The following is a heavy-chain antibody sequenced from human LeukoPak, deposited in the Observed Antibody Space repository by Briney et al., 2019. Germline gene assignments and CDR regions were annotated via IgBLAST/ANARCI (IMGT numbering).Heavy chain of an antibody. D-gene: IGHD2-2*03. CDR3: AKDGGLWISAHWGDS. CDR1: GFTFSSYT. CDR2: ISTGGGNT. Sequence: GGSLRLSCTASGFTFSSYTMSWVRQAPGKGLKWVSTISTGGGNTYYADSVQGRFTVSRDDSKNTLYLQMNSLRAEDTAVYYCAKDGGLWISAHWGDSWGRGTLVTVSS. J-gene: IGHJ4*02. V-gene: IGHV3-23*01.